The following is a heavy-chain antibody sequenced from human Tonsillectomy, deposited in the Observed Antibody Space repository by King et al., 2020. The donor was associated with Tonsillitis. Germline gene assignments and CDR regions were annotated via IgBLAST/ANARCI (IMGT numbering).Heavy chain of an antibody. CDR1: GFTFSDCG. V-gene: IGHV3-30*18. CDR2: ISYDGSDK. D-gene: IGHD2-2*01. CDR3: AKEGGAQYCSSVSCSADY. J-gene: IGHJ4*02. Sequence: VQLVESGGGVVQPGRSLRLSCAASGFTFSDCGMHWVRQAPGKGLDWVAAISYDGSDKDYGDSVRGRFTISRDNSRNTLYLQVNSLSSDDTAVYYCAKEGGAQYCSSVSCSADYWGQRPLVTVSS.